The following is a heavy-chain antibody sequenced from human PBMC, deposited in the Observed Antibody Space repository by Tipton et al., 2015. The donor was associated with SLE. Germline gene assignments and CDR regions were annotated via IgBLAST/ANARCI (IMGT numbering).Heavy chain of an antibody. J-gene: IGHJ4*02. CDR2: ITLSGGT. D-gene: IGHD5-12*01. CDR3: ARQTDIVAFGYFDF. Sequence: TLSLTCAVNGGSFSGYYWSWIRQPPGKGLEWIGEITLSGGTNYNPSLKSRVTISVDTSKNQFSLNLTSVTAADTAVYYCARQTDIVAFGYFDFWGQGTLVTVSS. V-gene: IGHV4-34*01. CDR1: GGSFSGYY.